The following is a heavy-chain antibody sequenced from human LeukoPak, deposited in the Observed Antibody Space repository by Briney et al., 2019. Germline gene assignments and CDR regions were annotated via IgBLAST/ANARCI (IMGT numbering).Heavy chain of an antibody. CDR1: GYTFSGYY. D-gene: IGHD3-10*01. Sequence: ASVKVSCKASGYTFSGYYMHWVRQAPGQGLEWMGWISPNGGGTNYAQKFQGWVTMTRDTSISTAYMGLSRLRSDDTAVYYCARARSHVLLWFGELSHGGWFDPWGQGTLVTVSS. CDR3: ARARSHVLLWFGELSHGGWFDP. V-gene: IGHV1-2*04. J-gene: IGHJ5*02. CDR2: ISPNGGGT.